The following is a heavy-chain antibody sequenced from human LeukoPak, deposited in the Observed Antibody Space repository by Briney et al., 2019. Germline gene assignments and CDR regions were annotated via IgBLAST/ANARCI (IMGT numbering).Heavy chain of an antibody. Sequence: PAETLSLPCAVSDGSIKDYYWSWIRQPPGKGLEWIGYIYFHGTTTYNPSLRGRGTISLDTSNNHFSLILTSVTPSDTAAYYCARAKDSRSGIFDTWGQGPLDRVSS. J-gene: IGHJ4*02. CDR3: ARAKDSRSGIFDT. CDR2: IYFHGTT. V-gene: IGHV4-59*01. D-gene: IGHD1-14*01. CDR1: DGSIKDYY.